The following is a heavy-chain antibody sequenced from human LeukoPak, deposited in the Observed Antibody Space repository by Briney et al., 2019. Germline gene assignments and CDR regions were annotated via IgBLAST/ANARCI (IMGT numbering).Heavy chain of an antibody. Sequence: PGGSLRLSCAASGFTFNNYWMHWVRQAPGKGLVWVSGINSDGSSATYADSVKGRFTISRDNAKNTLYLEMNSLRAEDMAVYCCAIGVVITTAFDNWGQETLVTVSS. D-gene: IGHD3-22*01. CDR1: GFTFNNYW. J-gene: IGHJ4*02. CDR2: INSDGSSA. CDR3: AIGVVITTAFDN. V-gene: IGHV3-74*01.